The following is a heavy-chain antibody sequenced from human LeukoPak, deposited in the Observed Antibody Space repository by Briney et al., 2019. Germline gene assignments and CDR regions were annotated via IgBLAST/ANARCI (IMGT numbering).Heavy chain of an antibody. CDR1: GFTFDDYA. V-gene: IGHV3-9*01. CDR2: ISWNSGSI. CDR3: AKDNSVVVTAILDY. Sequence: GRSLRLFCAASGFTFDDYAMPWVRQAPGKGLEWVSGISWNSGSIGYADSVKGRFTISRDNAKNSLYLQMNSLRAEDTALYYCAKDNSVVVTAILDYWGQGTLVTVSS. D-gene: IGHD2-21*02. J-gene: IGHJ4*02.